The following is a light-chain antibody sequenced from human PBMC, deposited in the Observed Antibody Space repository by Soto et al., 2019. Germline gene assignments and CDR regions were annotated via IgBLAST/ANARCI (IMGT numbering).Light chain of an antibody. Sequence: ALTQPPSASGTPGQSVTIPCTGTSSDVGDYNYVSWYQQHPGKAPKLMIYEVSRRPSGVPDRFSGSKSGNTASLTVSGLQAEDEADYYCSSNAGSNNLVFGGGTKVTVL. V-gene: IGLV2-8*01. J-gene: IGLJ2*01. CDR3: SSNAGSNNLV. CDR2: EVS. CDR1: SSDVGDYNY.